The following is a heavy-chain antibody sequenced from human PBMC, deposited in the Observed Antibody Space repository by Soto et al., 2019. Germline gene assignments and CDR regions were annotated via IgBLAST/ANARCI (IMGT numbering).Heavy chain of an antibody. D-gene: IGHD3-3*01. CDR2: IIPIFGTA. CDR1: GGTFSSYA. CDR3: ARDLGGRITIFGVGEAWFDP. V-gene: IGHV1-69*01. J-gene: IGHJ5*02. Sequence: QVQLVQSGAEVKKPGSSVKVSCKASGGTFSSYAISWVRQAPGQGLEWMGGIIPIFGTANYAQKFQGRVTITADESTSTAYMELSSLRSEDTAVYYCARDLGGRITIFGVGEAWFDPWGQGTLVTVSS.